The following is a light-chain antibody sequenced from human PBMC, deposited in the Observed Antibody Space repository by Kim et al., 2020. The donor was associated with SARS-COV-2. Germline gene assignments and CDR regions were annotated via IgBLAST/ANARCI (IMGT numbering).Light chain of an antibody. Sequence: DIQMTQSPSSLSASVGDRVTITCRGSQGINTYLAWYQQKPGKAPKLLIYAASTLQSGVPSRFSGSGSGTDFTLTISSLQPEDVATYYCQKYNSAPRTFGDGTKVDIK. J-gene: IGKJ1*01. CDR2: AAS. V-gene: IGKV1-27*01. CDR3: QKYNSAPRT. CDR1: QGINTY.